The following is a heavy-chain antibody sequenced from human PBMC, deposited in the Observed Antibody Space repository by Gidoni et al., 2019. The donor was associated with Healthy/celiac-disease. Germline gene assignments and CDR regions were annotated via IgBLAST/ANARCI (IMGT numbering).Heavy chain of an antibody. Sequence: QVQLQESGPGLVKPSQTLSLTCTVSGRSISSGGYYWSWLRQHPGKGLEWIGYIYYSGSTYYNPSLKSRVTISVDTSKNQFSLKLSSVTAADTAVYYCARETTYDYIWGSYRDDAFDIWGQGTMVTVSS. J-gene: IGHJ3*02. CDR1: GRSISSGGYY. D-gene: IGHD3-16*02. CDR2: IYYSGST. V-gene: IGHV4-31*03. CDR3: ARETTYDYIWGSYRDDAFDI.